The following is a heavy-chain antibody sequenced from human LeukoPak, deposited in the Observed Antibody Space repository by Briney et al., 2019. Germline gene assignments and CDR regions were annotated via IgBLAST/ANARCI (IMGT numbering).Heavy chain of an antibody. J-gene: IGHJ6*02. CDR3: ASDENKGVDTAMVNDYYYGMDV. Sequence: GASVKVSCKASGYTFTGYYMHWVRQAPGQGLEWMGWINPNSGGTNYAQKFQGRVTMTRDTSISTAYMELSRLRSDDTAVYYCASDENKGVDTAMVNDYYYGMDVWGQGTTVTVSS. D-gene: IGHD5-18*01. CDR1: GYTFTGYY. V-gene: IGHV1-2*02. CDR2: INPNSGGT.